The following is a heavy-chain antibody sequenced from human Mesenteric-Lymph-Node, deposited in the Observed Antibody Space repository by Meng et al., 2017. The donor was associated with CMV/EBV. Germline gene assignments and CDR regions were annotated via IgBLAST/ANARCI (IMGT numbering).Heavy chain of an antibody. Sequence: SVKVSCKASGGTFSSYAISWVRQAPGQGLEWMGGIIPILGIANYAQKFQGRVTITADKSTSTAYMELSSLRSEDTAVYYCARSPFSRYYYDSSGYYFDYWGQGTLVTVSS. D-gene: IGHD3-22*01. J-gene: IGHJ4*02. CDR1: GGTFSSYA. CDR3: ARSPFSRYYYDSSGYYFDY. V-gene: IGHV1-69*10. CDR2: IIPILGIA.